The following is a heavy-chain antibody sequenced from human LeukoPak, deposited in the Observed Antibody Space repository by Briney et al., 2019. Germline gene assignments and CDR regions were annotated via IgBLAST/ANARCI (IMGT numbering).Heavy chain of an antibody. CDR1: GFTFSSYG. Sequence: GGSLRLSCAASGFTFSSYGMHWVRQAPGKGLAWVAFIRYDGGNKYYADSVKGRFTISRDNSKNTLYLLMNSLRAEDTTVYYCAKVLYGDYYMDVWGKGTTVTVSS. V-gene: IGHV3-30*02. J-gene: IGHJ6*03. D-gene: IGHD4-17*01. CDR2: IRYDGGNK. CDR3: AKVLYGDYYMDV.